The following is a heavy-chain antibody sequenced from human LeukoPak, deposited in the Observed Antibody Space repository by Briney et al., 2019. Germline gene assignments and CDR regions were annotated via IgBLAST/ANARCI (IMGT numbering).Heavy chain of an antibody. CDR1: GFTFSSCS. D-gene: IGHD3-16*01. V-gene: IGHV3-21*01. J-gene: IGHJ4*02. CDR2: ISSSSSYI. Sequence: KAGGSLRLSCAASGFTFSSCSMNWVRQAPGKGLQWVSSISSSSSYIDYADSVKGRFTISRDNAKNSLYLQMNSLRAEDTAVYYCARDGGHGFDYWGQGTLVTVSS. CDR3: ARDGGHGFDY.